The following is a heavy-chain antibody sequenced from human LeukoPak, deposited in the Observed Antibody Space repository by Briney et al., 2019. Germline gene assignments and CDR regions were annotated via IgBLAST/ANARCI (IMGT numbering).Heavy chain of an antibody. CDR3: ARQKGSYGNTYDY. CDR1: GASISSYY. D-gene: IGHD1-26*01. CDR2: IYYSGST. J-gene: IGHJ4*02. V-gene: IGHV4-59*01. Sequence: SETLSLTCSVSGASISSYYWSWIRQPPGKGLEWIGHIYYSGSTKYNPSLKSRVTMSLDTSKSQFLLKLTSVTAADTAVYYCARQKGSYGNTYDYWGQGTLVTVSS.